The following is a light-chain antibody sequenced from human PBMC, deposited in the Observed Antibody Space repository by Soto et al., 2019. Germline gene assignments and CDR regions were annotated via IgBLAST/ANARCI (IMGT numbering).Light chain of an antibody. V-gene: IGKV1-39*01. Sequence: DIQMTQSPSSLSASVGDRVTITCRASQSISIYLNWYQQRPGKAPKVLVYAASSLQSGVPSRFSGSGSGTEFTLTISSLQSEDFAVYYCQQYNNWPRTFGQGTKVDIK. J-gene: IGKJ1*01. CDR2: AAS. CDR1: QSISIY. CDR3: QQYNNWPRT.